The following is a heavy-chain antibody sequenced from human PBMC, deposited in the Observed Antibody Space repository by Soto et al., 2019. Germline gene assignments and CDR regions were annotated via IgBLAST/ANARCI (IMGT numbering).Heavy chain of an antibody. CDR1: GGSISSGGHY. D-gene: IGHD1-26*01. CDR3: ARFVSGSYPFDY. CDR2: IYYSGST. V-gene: IGHV4-31*03. J-gene: IGHJ4*02. Sequence: QVQLQESGPGLVKPSQTLSLTCTVSGGSISSGGHYWSWIRQHPGKGLEWIGYIYYSGSTYYNPSLKSRVTISVDTSKNQFSLKLSSVTAADTAVYYCARFVSGSYPFDYWGQGTLVTVSS.